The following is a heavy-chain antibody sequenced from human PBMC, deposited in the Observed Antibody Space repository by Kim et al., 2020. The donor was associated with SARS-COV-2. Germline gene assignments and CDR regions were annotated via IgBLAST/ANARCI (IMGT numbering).Heavy chain of an antibody. CDR1: GASIRGYH. V-gene: IGHV4-59*01. CDR3: AAYIEGRGGSGS. J-gene: IGHJ5*02. CDR2: VHDTVTT. D-gene: IGHD3-10*01. Sequence: SETLSLTCSVSGASIRGYHWGWIRQPPRKGLEWIGHVHDTVTTKYDPSFKSRVTISADFSKNQFSLRLTSVTVADTAVYYCAAYIEGRGGSGSWGQGTLVTGSS.